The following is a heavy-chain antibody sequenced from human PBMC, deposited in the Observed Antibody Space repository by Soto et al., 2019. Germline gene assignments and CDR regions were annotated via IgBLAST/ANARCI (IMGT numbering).Heavy chain of an antibody. CDR2: IRSEAKNFAT. J-gene: IGHJ5*01. D-gene: IGHD1-1*01. CDR1: GFSLSGSA. V-gene: IGHV3-73*01. CDR3: ARPTSGWLGP. Sequence: GGSLRLSCTASGFSLSGSAIHWVRQAPGKGLEWIGRIRSEAKNFATAYTASMKGRVTVSRDDSKNTAFLQVSSLKIEDTAVYFCARPTSGWLGPWGQGVLVTVSS.